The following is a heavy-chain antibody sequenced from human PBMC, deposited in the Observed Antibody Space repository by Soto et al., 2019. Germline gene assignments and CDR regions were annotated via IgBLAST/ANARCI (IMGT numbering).Heavy chain of an antibody. D-gene: IGHD2-2*01. J-gene: IGHJ6*02. CDR2: INHSGST. CDR3: ARVPYCSSTSCYGPYYYGMDV. CDR1: GGSFSGYY. Sequence: QVQLQQWGAGLLKPSETLSLTCAVYGGSFSGYYWSWIRQPPGKGLEWIGEINHSGSTNYNPSLKSRVTISVDTSKNQFSLKLSSVTAADTAVYYCARVPYCSSTSCYGPYYYGMDVWGQGTTVTVSS. V-gene: IGHV4-34*01.